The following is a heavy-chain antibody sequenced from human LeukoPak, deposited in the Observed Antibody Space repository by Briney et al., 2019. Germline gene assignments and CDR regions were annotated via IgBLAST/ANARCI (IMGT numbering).Heavy chain of an antibody. Sequence: SVKVSCKASGGTFSSYAISWVRQAPGQGLEWMGRIIPIFGTANYAQKFQGRVTITTDESTSTAYMELSSLRSEDTAVYYCATREYSSSSGGWFDPWGQGTLVTVSS. CDR3: ATREYSSSSGGWFDP. CDR1: GGTFSSYA. J-gene: IGHJ5*02. V-gene: IGHV1-69*05. D-gene: IGHD6-6*01. CDR2: IIPIFGTA.